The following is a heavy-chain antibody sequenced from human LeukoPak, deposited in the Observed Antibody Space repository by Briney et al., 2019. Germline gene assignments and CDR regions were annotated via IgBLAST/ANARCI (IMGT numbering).Heavy chain of an antibody. D-gene: IGHD3-10*01. CDR2: INWNGGST. J-gene: IGHJ4*02. CDR3: ARGDYYGSGSSGGDY. V-gene: IGHV3-20*04. CDR1: GFTFDDYG. Sequence: PGGSLRLSCAASGFTFDDYGMSWVRQAPGKGLEWVSGINWNGGSTGYAGSVKGRFTISRDNAKNSLYLQMNSLRAEDTALYYCARGDYYGSGSSGGDYWGQGTLVTVSS.